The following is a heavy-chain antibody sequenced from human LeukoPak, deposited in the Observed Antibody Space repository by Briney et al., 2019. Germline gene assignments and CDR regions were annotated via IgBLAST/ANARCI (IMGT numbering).Heavy chain of an antibody. J-gene: IGHJ4*02. CDR3: VRDIRAVGITLYFDY. CDR2: INGSGDDI. D-gene: IGHD3-22*01. Sequence: KPGGSLRLSCAASGFSFSNYYMSWIRQTPGKGLEWLSYINGSGDDIHHADSVKGRFTISRDNARNSLYLQMNSLRAEDTAMYYCVRDIRAVGITLYFDYWGQGILVTVTS. V-gene: IGHV3-11*01. CDR1: GFSFSNYY.